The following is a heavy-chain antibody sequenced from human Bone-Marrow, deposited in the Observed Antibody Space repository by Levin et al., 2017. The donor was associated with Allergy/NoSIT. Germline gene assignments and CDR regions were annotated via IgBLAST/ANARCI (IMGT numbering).Heavy chain of an antibody. D-gene: IGHD3-10*01. Sequence: GESLKISCAGSGFTFSRYAMSWVRQAPGKGLEWVSCVSGSGGVTYHAASVKGRFTISRDNSENTLFLQMNSLRAEDTAIYYCATAKDSGSYYRVDYWGQGALVTVSS. J-gene: IGHJ4*02. CDR1: GFTFSRYA. V-gene: IGHV3-23*01. CDR3: ATAKDSGSYYRVDY. CDR2: VSGSGGVT.